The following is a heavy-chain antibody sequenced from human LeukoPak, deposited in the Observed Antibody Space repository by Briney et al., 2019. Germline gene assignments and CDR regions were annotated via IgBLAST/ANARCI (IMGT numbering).Heavy chain of an antibody. D-gene: IGHD5-18*01. CDR2: ISSSGRTI. Sequence: SGESLRLSCAPSGITSSNYSMNCVRQAPGKGLERVSYISSSGRTIYYAPPVKGRFTISRDNAKNSLYLQMNSLRAEDTAVYYCTRGSGYNYGYRPPFYYYMDVWGKGTTVTVSS. V-gene: IGHV3-48*01. CDR1: GITSSNYS. CDR3: TRGSGYNYGYRPPFYYYMDV. J-gene: IGHJ6*03.